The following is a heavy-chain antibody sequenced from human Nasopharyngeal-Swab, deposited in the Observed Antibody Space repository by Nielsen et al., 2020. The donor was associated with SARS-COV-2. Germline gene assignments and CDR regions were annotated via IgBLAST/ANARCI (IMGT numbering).Heavy chain of an antibody. V-gene: IGHV5-51*01. CDR3: ARLGSSWSDYFDY. D-gene: IGHD6-13*01. CDR2: IYPGDSDT. CDR1: GYRFSSYW. J-gene: IGHJ4*02. Sequence: GESLKISCDVSGYRFSSYWIGWVRQMPGKGLEWMGIIYPGDSDTRYSPSFQGQVTISADKSISTAYLQWSSLKASDTALYYCARLGSSWSDYFDYWGQGTLVTVSS.